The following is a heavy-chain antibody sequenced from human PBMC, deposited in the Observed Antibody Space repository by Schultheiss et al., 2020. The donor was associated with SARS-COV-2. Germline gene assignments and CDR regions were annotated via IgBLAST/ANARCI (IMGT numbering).Heavy chain of an antibody. D-gene: IGHD3-3*01. CDR3: ARDFKGGIFGVVGFYGMDV. J-gene: IGHJ6*02. Sequence: GSLRLSCAVYGGSFSGYYWSWIRQPPGKGLEWIGEINHSGSTNYNPSLKSRVTISVDTSKNQFSLKLSSVTAADTAVYYCARDFKGGIFGVVGFYGMDVWGQGTTVTVSS. CDR2: INHSGST. V-gene: IGHV4-34*01. CDR1: GGSFSGYY.